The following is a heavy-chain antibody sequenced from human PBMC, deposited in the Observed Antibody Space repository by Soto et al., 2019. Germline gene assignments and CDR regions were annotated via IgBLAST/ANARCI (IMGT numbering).Heavy chain of an antibody. J-gene: IGHJ6*02. CDR3: ARHAGSVWSYDCWSGYCGYYYSMEV. CDR1: GYSFTSYW. V-gene: IGHV5-10-1*01. CDR2: TYLSDPYT. D-gene: IGHD3-3*01. Sequence: PGEPLKISCKGSGYSFTSYWISWLRQMPGKGLEWLWLTYLSDPYTTYSPSFQGHVTISADKSISTAYPQLSSLKASDTAMYYCARHAGSVWSYDCWSGYCGYYYSMEVGSRGTTVPVSS.